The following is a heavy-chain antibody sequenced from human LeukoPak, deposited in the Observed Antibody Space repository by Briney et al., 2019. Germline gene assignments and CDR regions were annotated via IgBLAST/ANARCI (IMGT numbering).Heavy chain of an antibody. D-gene: IGHD5-12*01. CDR3: ARERVTTTAFDI. Sequence: SGGSLRLSCAASGFTFSSYPMSWVRQAPGKGLEWVSYITTSSGQIYYGDSVKGRFTISRDNAKNSLYLQMNSLGAEDTAVYYCARERVTTTAFDIWGQGTMVTVSS. V-gene: IGHV3-21*01. J-gene: IGHJ3*02. CDR1: GFTFSSYP. CDR2: ITTSSGQI.